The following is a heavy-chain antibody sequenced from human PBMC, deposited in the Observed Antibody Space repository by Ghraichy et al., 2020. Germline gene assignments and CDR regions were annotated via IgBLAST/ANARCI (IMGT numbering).Heavy chain of an antibody. V-gene: IGHV4-59*08. CDR1: GGSITSYY. CDR3: ARLLNTRGCSYDPLDY. Sequence: SETLSLTCTVSGGSITSYYWSWIRQPPGKGLEWIGYIYSTGSTNYNPSLKSRVTISVDTSKNQFSLKLSSVTAADTAVYCCARLLNTRGCSYDPLDYWGQGNLVTVSS. J-gene: IGHJ4*02. CDR2: IYSTGST. D-gene: IGHD5-18*01.